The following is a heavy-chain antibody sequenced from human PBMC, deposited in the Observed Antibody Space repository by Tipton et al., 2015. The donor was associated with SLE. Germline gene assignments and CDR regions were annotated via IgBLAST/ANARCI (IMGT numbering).Heavy chain of an antibody. Sequence: SLRLSCAASGFTFEDYRMHWVRQAPGKGLVWVSRINSDGSSPTYADSVKGRFTISRDNAKNTLYLQMNSLRAEDTAVYYCASPFDLGYWGQGTLVTVSS. V-gene: IGHV3-74*01. J-gene: IGHJ4*02. CDR3: ASPFDLGY. D-gene: IGHD3-16*01. CDR1: GFTFEDYR. CDR2: INSDGSSP.